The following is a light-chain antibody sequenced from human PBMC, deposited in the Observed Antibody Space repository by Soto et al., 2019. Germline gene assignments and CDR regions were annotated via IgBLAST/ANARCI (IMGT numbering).Light chain of an antibody. V-gene: IGKV1-27*01. J-gene: IGKJ4*01. Sequence: DIQMTQSPSSLSASVGDRVTITCRASQGISSNVAWYQQKAGNAPKLLMYAASILQSGVPSRFIGSGSGTDFTLTINSLQQEDVATYYCQHFNSAPPLAFGGGTTVEIK. CDR2: AAS. CDR3: QHFNSAPPLA. CDR1: QGISSN.